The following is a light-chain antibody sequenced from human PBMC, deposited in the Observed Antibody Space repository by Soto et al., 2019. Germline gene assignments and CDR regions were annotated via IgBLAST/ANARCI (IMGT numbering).Light chain of an antibody. V-gene: IGLV2-14*01. CDR1: SSDVGGYNY. J-gene: IGLJ1*01. Sequence: QSALTQPASVSGSPGQSIAISCTGTSSDVGGYNYVSWYQQHPDKAPKLILYDVTNRPSGVSNRFSGSKSGNTASLTISGLQAGDEADYYCSSYTTISTYVFGTGTKLTVL. CDR2: DVT. CDR3: SSYTTISTYV.